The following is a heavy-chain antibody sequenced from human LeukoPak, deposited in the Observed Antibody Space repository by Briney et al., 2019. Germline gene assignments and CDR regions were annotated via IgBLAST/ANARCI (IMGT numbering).Heavy chain of an antibody. CDR2: ISAYNGNT. CDR1: GYTFTSYG. D-gene: IGHD2-15*01. Sequence: VASVKVSCKASGYTFTSYGFSWGRHGPGQGLEWMGWISAYNGNTDYAQKLQGRVTMTTDTSTSTAYMELRSLRSDDTAVYYCARRLVQFHGYYYFDYWGQGTLVTVSS. J-gene: IGHJ4*02. V-gene: IGHV1-18*01. CDR3: ARRLVQFHGYYYFDY.